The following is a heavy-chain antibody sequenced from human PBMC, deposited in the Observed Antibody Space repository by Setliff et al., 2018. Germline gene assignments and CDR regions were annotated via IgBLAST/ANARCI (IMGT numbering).Heavy chain of an antibody. CDR3: ARHQDNGEDYFDY. J-gene: IGHJ4*02. Sequence: PSETLSLSCTVSGDSIGRGGFHWSWVRQPAGKGLEWIGRIDTSGRTQYNLALKSRVTISIDMSRNQFSLSPRSVTAADTAVYYCARHQDNGEDYFDYWGQGTLVTVSS. CDR1: GDSIGRGGFH. D-gene: IGHD1-1*01. V-gene: IGHV4-61*02. CDR2: IDTSGRT.